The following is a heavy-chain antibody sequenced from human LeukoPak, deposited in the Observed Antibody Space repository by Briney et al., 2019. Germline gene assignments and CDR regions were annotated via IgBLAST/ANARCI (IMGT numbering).Heavy chain of an antibody. Sequence: GGSLRLSCAASGFTVSSNYMSWVRQAPGKGLEWVSVICSGGSTYYADSVKGRFTISRDNSKNTLYLQMNSLRAEDMALYYCAKGLSYSSSLSDAFDIWGQGTMVTVSS. CDR1: GFTVSSNY. CDR3: AKGLSYSSSLSDAFDI. CDR2: ICSGGST. V-gene: IGHV3-53*05. D-gene: IGHD6-13*01. J-gene: IGHJ3*02.